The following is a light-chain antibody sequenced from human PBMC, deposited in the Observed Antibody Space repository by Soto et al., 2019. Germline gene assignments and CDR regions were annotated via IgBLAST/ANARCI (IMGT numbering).Light chain of an antibody. CDR1: QSVSSNY. V-gene: IGKV3-20*01. CDR2: GAS. J-gene: IGKJ3*01. CDR3: QQYGNSPET. Sequence: EIVLTQSPGTLSLSPGERATLSCRASQSVSSNYLAWYQQKPGQAPSLLIYGASSRVTGIPDRYSGSGSGTDFTLTISRLEPEDVAMYYCQQYGNSPETFGPGTKVDIK.